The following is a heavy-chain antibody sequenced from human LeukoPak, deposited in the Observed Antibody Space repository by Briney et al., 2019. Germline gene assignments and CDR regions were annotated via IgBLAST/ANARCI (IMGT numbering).Heavy chain of an antibody. CDR2: IYYSGST. J-gene: IGHJ4*02. CDR1: GGSISSYY. CDR3: ARGIGYNYSPVGY. D-gene: IGHD5-24*01. Sequence: TLSLTCTVSGGSISSYYWSWIRQPPGKGLEWIGYIYYSGSTNYNPSLKSRVTISVDTSKNQFSLKLSSVTAADTAVYYCARGIGYNYSPVGYWGQGTLVTVSS. V-gene: IGHV4-59*01.